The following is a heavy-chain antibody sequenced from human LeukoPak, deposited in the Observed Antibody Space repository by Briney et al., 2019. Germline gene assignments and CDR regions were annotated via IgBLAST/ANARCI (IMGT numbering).Heavy chain of an antibody. CDR2: ISGYNGNT. Sequence: GASVKVSCKASGYTFTSYCISWVRQAPGQGLEWMGWISGYNGNTNSAQKLQGRVSMTTDTSTSTAYMELRSLRSDDTAVYYCARDRSPDFWSGDYRDAFDIWGQGTMVTVSS. J-gene: IGHJ3*02. CDR1: GYTFTSYC. D-gene: IGHD3-3*01. CDR3: ARDRSPDFWSGDYRDAFDI. V-gene: IGHV1-18*01.